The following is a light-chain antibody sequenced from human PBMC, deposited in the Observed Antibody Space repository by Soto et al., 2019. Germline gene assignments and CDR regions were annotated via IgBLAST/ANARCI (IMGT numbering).Light chain of an antibody. Sequence: QSALTQPPSASGPPGQSVTISCTGTSSDVGAYNYVSWYQQHAGKAPKLVIYEVTKRPSGVPDRFSGSKSANTASLTVSGLQAEDEADYYCSSFASSHTWVFGGGTKLTVL. CDR1: SSDVGAYNY. J-gene: IGLJ3*02. CDR2: EVT. V-gene: IGLV2-8*01. CDR3: SSFASSHTWV.